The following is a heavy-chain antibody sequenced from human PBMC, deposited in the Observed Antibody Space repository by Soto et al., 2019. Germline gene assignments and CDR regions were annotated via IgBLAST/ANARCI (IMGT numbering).Heavy chain of an antibody. Sequence: QLVESGGGVVQPGRSLRLSCAASGFTFSSYGIHWVRQAPGKGLEWVAVISYDGGNEYYADSVKGRFTMSRDNSKNTLYLEMNSLRVEDTAVYYCARGTLKSTTVPRFDYWGQGALVTVSS. J-gene: IGHJ4*02. CDR1: GFTFSSYG. V-gene: IGHV3-30*03. CDR2: ISYDGGNE. CDR3: ARGTLKSTTVPRFDY. D-gene: IGHD4-17*01.